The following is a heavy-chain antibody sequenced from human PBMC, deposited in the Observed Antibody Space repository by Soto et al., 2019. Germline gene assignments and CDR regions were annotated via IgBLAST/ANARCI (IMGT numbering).Heavy chain of an antibody. D-gene: IGHD2-15*01. V-gene: IGHV2-5*02. Sequence: QITLKEPGHTVVKPTQTLTLTCTCSGFSVSASGVGVGWIRQPPGKALEWLALLFWDDDKRYSPSLKSRLTITKDTSKNQVVLTMTNMDPVDTATYYCTQSPRRARCRGGNWYFFDDWGQGTPVTVSS. CDR3: TQSPRRARCRGGNWYFFDD. CDR2: LFWDDDK. J-gene: IGHJ4*02. CDR1: GFSVSASGVG.